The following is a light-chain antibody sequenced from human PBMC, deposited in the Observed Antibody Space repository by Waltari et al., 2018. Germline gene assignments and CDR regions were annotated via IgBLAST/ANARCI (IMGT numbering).Light chain of an antibody. J-gene: IGKJ1*01. CDR1: QAVSAW. Sequence: DRQMTQSPSTLSASVGDRVTITCRASQAVSAWLAWYQLKPGQAPKRLIYAASSLQSGVPSRFSGSGSGTEFTLTISSLQPDDFATYYCQQYNSFWTFGQGTKVEIK. CDR2: AAS. V-gene: IGKV1-5*01. CDR3: QQYNSFWT.